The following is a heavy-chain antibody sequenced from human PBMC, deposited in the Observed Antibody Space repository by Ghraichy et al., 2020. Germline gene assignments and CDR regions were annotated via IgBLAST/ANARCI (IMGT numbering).Heavy chain of an antibody. V-gene: IGHV1-2*04. J-gene: IGHJ6*02. D-gene: IGHD6-19*01. CDR2: INPNSGGT. CDR1: GYTFTGYY. Sequence: ASVKVSCKASGYTFTGYYMHWVRQAPGQGLEWMGWINPNSGGTNYAQKFQGWVTMTRDTSISTAYMELSRLRSDDTAVYYCARGNNRVAGTVGESQVRYYYGMDVWGQGTTVTVSS. CDR3: ARGNNRVAGTVGESQVRYYYGMDV.